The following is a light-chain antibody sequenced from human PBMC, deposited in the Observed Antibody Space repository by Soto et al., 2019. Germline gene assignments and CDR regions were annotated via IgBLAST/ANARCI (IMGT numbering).Light chain of an antibody. J-gene: IGKJ1*01. CDR3: QQYGISPTWT. V-gene: IGKV3-20*01. CDR1: QSVSSNY. Sequence: EMVLTQSPGTLSLSPGERATLTCRASQSVSSNYLAWFQQRPGQAPRLLISGASSRATGIPDRFSGSGSGTDFTLTISRLEPEDFAVYYCQQYGISPTWTFGQGTKVEIK. CDR2: GAS.